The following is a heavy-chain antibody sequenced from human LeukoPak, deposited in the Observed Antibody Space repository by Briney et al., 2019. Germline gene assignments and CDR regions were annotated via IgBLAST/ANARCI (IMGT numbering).Heavy chain of an antibody. J-gene: IGHJ4*02. CDR2: IKQDGSDT. V-gene: IGHV3-7*03. Sequence: PGGSLRLSCAVSGFTFSSYWMTWVRQAPGKGLEWVANIKQDGSDTYSVDSVKGRFTISRDNAKNSLYLEMNSLRVEDTAVYYCATRGYSGYGINYWGQGTLVAVSS. D-gene: IGHD5-12*01. CDR3: ATRGYSGYGINY. CDR1: GFTFSSYW.